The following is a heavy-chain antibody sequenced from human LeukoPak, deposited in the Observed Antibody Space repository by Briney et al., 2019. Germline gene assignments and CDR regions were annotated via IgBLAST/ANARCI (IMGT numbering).Heavy chain of an antibody. CDR2: IYYSGIT. Sequence: SETLSLTCAVSGGSISSSRYYWGWIRQPPGKGLEWIGSIYYSGITYYSPSLRSRVTMSVDTSKNHFSLKLRSVTAEDTGVYYCARLCAYNYGDADFGYWGQGTLVTVSS. CDR1: GGSISSSRYY. CDR3: ARLCAYNYGDADFGY. V-gene: IGHV4-39*02. D-gene: IGHD5-18*01. J-gene: IGHJ4*02.